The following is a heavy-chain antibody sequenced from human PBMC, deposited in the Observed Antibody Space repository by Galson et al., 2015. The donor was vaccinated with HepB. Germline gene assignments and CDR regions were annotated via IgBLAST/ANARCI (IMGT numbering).Heavy chain of an antibody. J-gene: IGHJ6*02. D-gene: IGHD6-19*01. V-gene: IGHV3-23*01. CDR2: ISGSGGST. CDR3: AKAFLSSGWYFDYYGMDV. Sequence: SLRLSCAASGFTFSSYAMSWVRQAPGKGLEWVSAISGSGGSTYYADSVKGRFTISRDNSKNTLYLQMNSLRAEDTAVYYCAKAFLSSGWYFDYYGMDVWGQGTTVTVSS. CDR1: GFTFSSYA.